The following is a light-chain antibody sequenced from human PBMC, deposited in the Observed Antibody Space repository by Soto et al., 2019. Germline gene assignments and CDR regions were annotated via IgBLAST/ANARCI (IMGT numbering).Light chain of an antibody. J-gene: IGLJ3*02. CDR1: TSNIGGNT. CDR3: AAWDDSLTGVV. CDR2: TNN. Sequence: QSVLTQPPSASGTPGQRVTISCSGTTSNIGGNTVNWYQQFPGTAPKLLIYTNNQRPSGVPDRFSGSKSGTSASLAISGLQSEDEADYHCAAWDDSLTGVVFGGGTKLTVL. V-gene: IGLV1-44*01.